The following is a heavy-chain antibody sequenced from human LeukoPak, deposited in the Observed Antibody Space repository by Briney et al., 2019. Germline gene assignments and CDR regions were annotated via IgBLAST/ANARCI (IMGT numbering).Heavy chain of an antibody. CDR3: AKEGDASGWYLDDP. D-gene: IGHD6-19*01. J-gene: IGHJ5*02. CDR2: ISADGGST. Sequence: GGSLRLSCAASGFTFDSYTMNWVRQAPGKGLEWVSTISADGGSTWYADSVKGRFTISRDNPKNTLHLQMNSLRAEDTAIYYCAKEGDASGWYLDDPWGQGTLVTVSS. V-gene: IGHV3-23*01. CDR1: GFTFDSYT.